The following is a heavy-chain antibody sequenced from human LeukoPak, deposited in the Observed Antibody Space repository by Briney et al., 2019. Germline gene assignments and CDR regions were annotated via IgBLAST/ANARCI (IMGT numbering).Heavy chain of an antibody. Sequence: PSETLSLTCAVYVGSFSGYYWNWIRQPPGKGLEWIGEINHRGSTNYNPSLKSRVTISVDTSKNQFSLKLTSVTAADAAVYYCARSRVVGASAPFDYWGQGTLITVSS. V-gene: IGHV4-34*01. D-gene: IGHD1-26*01. CDR2: INHRGST. J-gene: IGHJ4*02. CDR3: ARSRVVGASAPFDY. CDR1: VGSFSGYY.